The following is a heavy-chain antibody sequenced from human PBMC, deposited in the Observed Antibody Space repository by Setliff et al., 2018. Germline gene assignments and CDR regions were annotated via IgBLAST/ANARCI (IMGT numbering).Heavy chain of an antibody. V-gene: IGHV1-46*01. Sequence: VKVSCKASGSTFTSYYMHWVRQAPGQGLEWMGIINPSGGSTSYAQKFQGRVTMTRDTSTSTVYMELSSLRSEDTAVYYCARRSSSGNGFDYWGQGTQVTVSS. CDR3: ARRSSSGNGFDY. D-gene: IGHD6-13*01. CDR1: GSTFTSYY. J-gene: IGHJ4*02. CDR2: INPSGGST.